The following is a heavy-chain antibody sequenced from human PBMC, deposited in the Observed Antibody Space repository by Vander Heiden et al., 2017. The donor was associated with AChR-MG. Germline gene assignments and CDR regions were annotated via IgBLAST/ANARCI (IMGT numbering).Heavy chain of an antibody. D-gene: IGHD3-22*01. CDR3: ARGGTYYNWHYMDV. Sequence: QVQLQQSGRGLVQRSETLSLACAISGDRVPTNTASLTWIRPSPARGPEWLGRTYYRSKWYNDYAVSVKSRININPDTSKNQYSKQLNSVAPEEKAVYYCARGGTYYNWHYMDVWGRGTTVTVSS. CDR1: GDRVPTNTAS. V-gene: IGHV6-1*01. J-gene: IGHJ6*03. CDR2: TYYRSKWYN.